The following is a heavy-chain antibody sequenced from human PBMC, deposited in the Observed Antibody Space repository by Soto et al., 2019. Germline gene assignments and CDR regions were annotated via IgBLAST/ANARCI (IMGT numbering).Heavy chain of an antibody. V-gene: IGHV1-18*01. D-gene: IGHD3-10*01. Sequence: GASVKVSCKASGYTFTSYGISWVRQAPGQGLEWMGWISAYNGNTNYAQKLQGRVTMTTDTSTSTAYMELRSLRSDDTAVYYCARDTSNKLHRPIGGRNWFDPWGQGTLVTVSS. CDR1: GYTFTSYG. CDR2: ISAYNGNT. CDR3: ARDTSNKLHRPIGGRNWFDP. J-gene: IGHJ5*02.